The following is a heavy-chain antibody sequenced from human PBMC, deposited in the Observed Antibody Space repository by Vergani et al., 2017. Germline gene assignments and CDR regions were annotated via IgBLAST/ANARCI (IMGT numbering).Heavy chain of an antibody. CDR1: GGSISSSSYY. J-gene: IGHJ4*02. V-gene: IGHV4-39*01. D-gene: IGHD6-19*01. Sequence: QLQLQESGPGLVKPSETLSLTCTVSGGSISSSSYYWGWIRQPPGKGLEWIGSIYYSGCTYYNPSLKSRVTISVDTSKNQFSLKLSSVTAADTAVYYCARIGGSGWVFDYWGQGTLVTVSS. CDR2: IYYSGCT. CDR3: ARIGGSGWVFDY.